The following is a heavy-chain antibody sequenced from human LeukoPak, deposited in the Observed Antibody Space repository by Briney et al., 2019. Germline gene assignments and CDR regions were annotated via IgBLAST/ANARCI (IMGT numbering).Heavy chain of an antibody. D-gene: IGHD6-13*01. CDR1: GFTFGDYA. CDR2: ISWSSGSK. Sequence: GGSLRLSCAASGFTFGDYAMHWVRQAPGKGLEWVSGISWSSGSKDYADSVKGRFTISSDNAKNSLYLQMNSLTAEATALYYCATIHGKHQLTDAFDIWGQGRMVTVSS. CDR3: ATIHGKHQLTDAFDI. V-gene: IGHV3-9*01. J-gene: IGHJ3*02.